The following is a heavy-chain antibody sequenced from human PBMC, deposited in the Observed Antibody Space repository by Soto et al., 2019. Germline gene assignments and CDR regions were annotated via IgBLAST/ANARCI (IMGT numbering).Heavy chain of an antibody. CDR3: ARGRSGWYRSYYYYGMDV. CDR2: MNPNSGNT. V-gene: IGHV1-8*01. CDR1: GYTFTSYD. Sequence: ASVKVSCKASGYTFTSYDINWVRQATGQGLEWMGWMNPNSGNTGYAQKFQGRVTMTRNTSISTAYMELSSLRSEDTAVYYCARGRSGWYRSYYYYGMDVWGQATSVTVSS. J-gene: IGHJ6*02. D-gene: IGHD6-19*01.